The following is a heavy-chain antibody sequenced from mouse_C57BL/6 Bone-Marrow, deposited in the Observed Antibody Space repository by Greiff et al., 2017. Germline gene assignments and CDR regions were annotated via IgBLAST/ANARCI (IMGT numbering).Heavy chain of an antibody. Sequence: QVQLQQPGAELVKPGASVKLSCTASGYTFTSYWMQWVKQRPGQGLEWIGEIDPSDSYTNYNQKFKGKATLTVDTSSSPAYMQLSSLTSEDSAVYYCARNYDLCYAMDYWGQGTSVTVSA. J-gene: IGHJ4*01. CDR3: ARNYDLCYAMDY. CDR1: GYTFTSYW. D-gene: IGHD2-4*01. CDR2: IDPSDSYT. V-gene: IGHV1-50*01.